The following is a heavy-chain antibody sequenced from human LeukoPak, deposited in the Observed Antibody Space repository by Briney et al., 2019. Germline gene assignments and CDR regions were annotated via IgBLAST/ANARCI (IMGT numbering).Heavy chain of an antibody. V-gene: IGHV3-43*02. CDR2: ISGDGGTT. J-gene: IGHJ4*02. CDR1: GFTFKDYG. CDR3: AKDIGERGYKDF. D-gene: IGHD5-18*01. Sequence: GGSLRLSCATSGFTFKDYGMHWVRQAPGKGLEWVSLISGDGGTTFYADSVKGRFTISRDNNINSLYLQMNSLRTEDTAFYYCAKDIGERGYKDFWGQGTLVTVSS.